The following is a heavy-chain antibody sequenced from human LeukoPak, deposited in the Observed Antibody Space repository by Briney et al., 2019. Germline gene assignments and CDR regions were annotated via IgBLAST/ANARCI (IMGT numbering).Heavy chain of an antibody. D-gene: IGHD6-13*01. CDR1: GFTFSSYG. V-gene: IGHV3-33*01. J-gene: IGHJ5*02. CDR2: IWYDGSNK. CDR3: ARDKEYSSSWYDWFDP. Sequence: GGPLRLSCAASGFTFSSYGMHWVRQAPGKGLEWVAVIWYDGSNKYYADSVKGRFTISRDNSKNTQYLQMNSLRAEDTAVYYCARDKEYSSSWYDWFDPWGQGTLVTVSS.